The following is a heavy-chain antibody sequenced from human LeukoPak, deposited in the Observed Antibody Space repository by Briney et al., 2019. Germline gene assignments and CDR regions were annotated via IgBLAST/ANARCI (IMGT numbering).Heavy chain of an antibody. CDR3: ARHEAERGGYYAFDI. J-gene: IGHJ3*02. CDR2: IYPGDSDT. D-gene: IGHD3-22*01. CDR1: CYSITSSW. Sequence: GESLHISCKAFCYSITSSWIASVRQFPSQRLEGLGIIYPGDSDTRYSPSFQGQVTISADKSISTAYLQWSSLKASDTAMYYCARHEAERGGYYAFDIWGQGTMVTVSS. V-gene: IGHV5-51*01.